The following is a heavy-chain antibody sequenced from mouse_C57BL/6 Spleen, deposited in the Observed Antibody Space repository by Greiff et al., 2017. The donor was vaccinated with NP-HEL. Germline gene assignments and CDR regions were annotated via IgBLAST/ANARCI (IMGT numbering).Heavy chain of an antibody. CDR3: ARQGITTVAYFDY. D-gene: IGHD1-1*01. CDR1: GFTFSSYG. CDR2: ISSGGSYT. V-gene: IGHV5-6*01. J-gene: IGHJ2*01. Sequence: EVQGVESGGDLVKPGGSLKLSCAASGFTFSSYGMSWVRQTPDKRLEWVATISSGGSYTYYPDSVKGRFTISRDNAKNTLYLQMSSLKSEDTAMYYCARQGITTVAYFDYWGQGTTLTVSS.